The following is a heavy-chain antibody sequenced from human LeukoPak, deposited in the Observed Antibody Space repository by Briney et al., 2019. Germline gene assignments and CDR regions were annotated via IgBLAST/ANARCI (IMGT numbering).Heavy chain of an antibody. CDR2: IGSSSSYT. CDR1: GFTFSGFY. Sequence: GGSLRLSCAASGFTFSGFYMSWIRQAPGKGLEWVSCIGSSSSYTNYADSVKGRFTISRDNAKNSLYLQMDGVRAEDTAVNYCARDRGAVAATWFDYWGQGTLVTVSS. J-gene: IGHJ4*02. D-gene: IGHD6-19*01. CDR3: ARDRGAVAATWFDY. V-gene: IGHV3-11*05.